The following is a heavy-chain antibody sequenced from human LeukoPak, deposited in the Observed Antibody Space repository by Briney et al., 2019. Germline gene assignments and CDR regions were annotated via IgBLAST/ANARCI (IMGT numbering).Heavy chain of an antibody. V-gene: IGHV3-7*01. CDR3: ARGATMIGHYYFDY. J-gene: IGHJ4*02. Sequence: GGSLRLSCAASGSTFSSYWMSWVRQAPGKGLEWVANIKKDGSEKYYVDSVKGRFTISRDNAKTSLYLQMNSLRAEDTAVYYCARGATMIGHYYFDYWGQGTLVTVSS. CDR1: GSTFSSYW. CDR2: IKKDGSEK. D-gene: IGHD3-10*02.